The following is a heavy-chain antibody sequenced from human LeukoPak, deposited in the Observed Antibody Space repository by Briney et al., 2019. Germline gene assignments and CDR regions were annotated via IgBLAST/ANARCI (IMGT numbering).Heavy chain of an antibody. CDR3: AKDDDWGRFNH. V-gene: IGHV3-23*01. J-gene: IGHJ1*01. Sequence: PGGSLRLSCAASGFTFNTYGMSWVRQAPGKGLEWVSGISGSGGATYYADSVKGRFTISRDDPHNTLYLQMNSLRVEDTAVYYCAKDDDWGRFNHWGQGTLVTVSS. CDR2: ISGSGGAT. CDR1: GFTFNTYG. D-gene: IGHD3-16*01.